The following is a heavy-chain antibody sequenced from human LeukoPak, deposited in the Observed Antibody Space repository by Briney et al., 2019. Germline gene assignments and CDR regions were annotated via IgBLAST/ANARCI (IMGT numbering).Heavy chain of an antibody. CDR1: GFTFSSYW. Sequence: GGSLRLSCAASGFTFSSYWMNWVRQAPGKGLEWVSYINGISSIMYYADSVKGRFTISRDTAKNSLYLQMNSLRDEDTAMYYCARGEGKNWGSDFWGQGTPVTVSS. J-gene: IGHJ4*02. D-gene: IGHD7-27*01. V-gene: IGHV3-48*02. CDR3: ARGEGKNWGSDF. CDR2: INGISSIM.